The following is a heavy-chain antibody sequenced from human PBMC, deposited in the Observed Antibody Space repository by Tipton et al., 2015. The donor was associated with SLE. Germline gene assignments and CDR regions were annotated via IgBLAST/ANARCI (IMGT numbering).Heavy chain of an antibody. Sequence: TLSLTCAVYGGSFSGYYWSWIRQPPGKGLEWIGEINHSGSTNYNPSLKSRVTISVDTSKEQFSLNLKSVTAADTAVYYCARDRGWSEDNWFDPWGQGTLVTVSS. CDR3: ARDRGWSEDNWFDP. V-gene: IGHV4-34*01. D-gene: IGHD6-19*01. CDR2: INHSGST. J-gene: IGHJ5*02. CDR1: GGSFSGYY.